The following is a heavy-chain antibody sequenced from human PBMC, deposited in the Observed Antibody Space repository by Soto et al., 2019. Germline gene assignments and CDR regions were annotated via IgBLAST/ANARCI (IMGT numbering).Heavy chain of an antibody. CDR2: IYHSGST. Sequence: PSETLSLTCAVSGGSISSGGYSWSWIRQPPGKGLEWIGYIYHSGSTYYNPSLKSRVTISVDRSKNQFSLKLSSVTAADTAVYYCARGYPTIVRGSPSFDPWGQGTLVTVSS. J-gene: IGHJ5*02. V-gene: IGHV4-30-2*01. CDR1: GGSISSGGYS. D-gene: IGHD3-10*01. CDR3: ARGYPTIVRGSPSFDP.